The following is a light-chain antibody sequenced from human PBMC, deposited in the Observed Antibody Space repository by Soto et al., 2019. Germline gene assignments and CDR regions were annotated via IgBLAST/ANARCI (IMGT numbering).Light chain of an antibody. CDR1: QSISRW. CDR2: DAS. Sequence: DIQITQSPYTLSASVGERVTTTCRARQSISRWLAWYQQKPGKAPKLLIYDASSLESGVPSRFSGSGSGTEFTLTISSLQPDDFATYYCQQYNSYWTFGQGTKVDI. CDR3: QQYNSYWT. V-gene: IGKV1-5*01. J-gene: IGKJ1*01.